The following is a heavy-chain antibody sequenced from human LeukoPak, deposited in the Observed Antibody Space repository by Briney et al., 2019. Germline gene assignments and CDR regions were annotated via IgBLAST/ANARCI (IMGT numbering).Heavy chain of an antibody. CDR3: AKGYYGNYVAVDY. CDR1: GFTFSSYA. CDR2: ISDNGDDT. Sequence: PGGSLRLSCAASGFTFSSYAMIWVRQAPGKELDWVSSISDNGDDTYYADSVKGRFTISRDKSTNTLYLQMNSLRADDTAVYYCAKGYYGNYVAVDYWGQGTLVTVSS. V-gene: IGHV3-23*01. J-gene: IGHJ4*02. D-gene: IGHD4-11*01.